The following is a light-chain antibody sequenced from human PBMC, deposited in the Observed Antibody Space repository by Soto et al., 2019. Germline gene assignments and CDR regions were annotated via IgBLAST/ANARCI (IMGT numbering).Light chain of an antibody. CDR2: AAS. CDR1: QSISSY. J-gene: IGKJ1*01. Sequence: DIQMTQSPSSLSASVGDRVTITCRASQSISSYLNWYQQKPGKAPKLLIYAASSSQSGVPSRFGGSGSATDFTLAISRLQPEDVATFYCQQTYSMPWTLGQGTKVEI. V-gene: IGKV1-39*01. CDR3: QQTYSMPWT.